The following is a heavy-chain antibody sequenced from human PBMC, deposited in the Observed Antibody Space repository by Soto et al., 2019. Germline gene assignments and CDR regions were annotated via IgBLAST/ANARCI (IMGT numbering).Heavy chain of an antibody. J-gene: IGHJ5*02. CDR1: GASISGFY. V-gene: IGHV4-4*07. D-gene: IGHD1-1*01. CDR2: IYATGTT. CDR3: VRDGTKSLRDWFDP. Sequence: PSETLSLTCTVSGASISGFYWSWIRKSAGKGLEWIGRIYATGTTDYNPSIKRRVMMSVDTSKKQFSLKWRSVTAADTAVYYCVRDGTKSLRDWFDPWGQGISVTVSS.